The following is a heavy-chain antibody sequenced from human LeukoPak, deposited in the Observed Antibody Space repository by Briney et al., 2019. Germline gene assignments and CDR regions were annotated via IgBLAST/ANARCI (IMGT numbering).Heavy chain of an antibody. V-gene: IGHV4-34*01. Sequence: SETQSLTCAVYGGSFSGYYWSWIRQPPGKGLEWIGEINHSGSTNYNPSLKSRVTISVDTSRNQFSLKLSSVTAADTAVYYCASSVVGTWGQGTLVTVSS. D-gene: IGHD2-2*01. CDR3: ASSVVGT. J-gene: IGHJ5*02. CDR1: GGSFSGYY. CDR2: INHSGST.